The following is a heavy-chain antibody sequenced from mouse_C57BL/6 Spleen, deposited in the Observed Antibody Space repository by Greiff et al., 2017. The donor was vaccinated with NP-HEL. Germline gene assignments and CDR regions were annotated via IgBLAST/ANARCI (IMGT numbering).Heavy chain of an antibody. CDR3: ARSFYYDYDGFAY. CDR1: GFTFSSYA. V-gene: IGHV5-4*01. J-gene: IGHJ3*01. Sequence: EVQLVESGGGLVKPGGSLKLSCAASGFTFSSYAMSWVRQTPEKRLEWVATISDGGSYTYYPDNVKGRFTISRDNAKNNLYLQMSHLKSEDTAMYYCARSFYYDYDGFAYWGQGTLVTVSA. CDR2: ISDGGSYT. D-gene: IGHD2-4*01.